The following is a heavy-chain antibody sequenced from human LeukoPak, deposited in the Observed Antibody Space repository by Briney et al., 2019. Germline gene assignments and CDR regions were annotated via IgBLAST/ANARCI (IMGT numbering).Heavy chain of an antibody. D-gene: IGHD6-19*01. CDR3: ARDLGIAVAGTLDY. J-gene: IGHJ4*02. CDR1: GFTFSSYA. V-gene: IGHV3-64*04. CDR2: ISSNGGST. Sequence: PGGSLRLSCSASGFTFSSYAMHWVRQAPGKGLEYVSAISSNGGSTYYADSVKGRFTISRDNSKNTLYLQMNSLRAEDTAVYYCARDLGIAVAGTLDYWGQGTLVTVSS.